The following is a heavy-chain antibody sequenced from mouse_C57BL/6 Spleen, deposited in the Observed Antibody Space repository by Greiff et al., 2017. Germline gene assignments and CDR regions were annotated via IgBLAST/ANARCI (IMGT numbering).Heavy chain of an antibody. CDR1: GYTFTDYY. Sequence: VQLQQSGPELVKPGASVKISCKASGYTFTDYYMNWVKQSHGKSLEWIGDINPNNGGTSYNQKFKGKATLTVDKSSSTAYMELRSLTTEDSAVYYCAGGSSGGFAYWGQGTLVTVSA. J-gene: IGHJ3*01. CDR3: AGGSSGGFAY. CDR2: INPNNGGT. V-gene: IGHV1-26*01. D-gene: IGHD1-1*01.